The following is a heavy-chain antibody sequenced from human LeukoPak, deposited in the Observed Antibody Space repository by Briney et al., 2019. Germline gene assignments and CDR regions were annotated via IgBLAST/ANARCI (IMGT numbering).Heavy chain of an antibody. CDR2: ISSSSSYI. CDR1: GFTFSSYS. Sequence: GGSLRLSCAASGFTFSSYSMNWVRQAPGKGLEWVTSISSSSSYIYYADSVKGRFTISRDNAKNSLYLQMNSLRAEDTAVYYCARVVVVAAKGYGMDVWGQGTTVTVSS. D-gene: IGHD2-15*01. CDR3: ARVVVVAAKGYGMDV. J-gene: IGHJ6*02. V-gene: IGHV3-21*01.